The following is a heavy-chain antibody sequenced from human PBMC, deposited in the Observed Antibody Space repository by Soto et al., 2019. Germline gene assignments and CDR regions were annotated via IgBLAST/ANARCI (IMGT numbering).Heavy chain of an antibody. V-gene: IGHV1-24*01. J-gene: IGHJ6*02. CDR1: GYTLTELS. CDR3: ATRGVAVVVPAAMPPYYYYGMDV. CDR2: FDPEDGET. D-gene: IGHD2-2*01. Sequence: ASVKGSCKVSGYTLTELSMHWVRQAPGKGLEWMGGFDPEDGETIYAQKFQGRVTMTEDTSTDTAYMELSSLRSEDTAVYYCATRGVAVVVPAAMPPYYYYGMDVWGQGTTVTVSS.